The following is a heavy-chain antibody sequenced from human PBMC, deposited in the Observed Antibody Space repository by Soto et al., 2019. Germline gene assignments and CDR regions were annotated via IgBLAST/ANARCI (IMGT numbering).Heavy chain of an antibody. V-gene: IGHV4-4*02. CDR1: GDSISSSVW. CDR3: ARKAWVRVDY. D-gene: IGHD7-27*01. CDR2: VFHTGNT. Sequence: QVQMQESGPGLVKPSGTLSLTCAVSGDSISSSVWWTWVRQPPGKGLEWIGEVFHTGNTNYNPSLKSRVTMSVDKSTNEFSLKVTSVTAADTAIYYCARKAWVRVDYWGQGALVTVSS. J-gene: IGHJ4*02.